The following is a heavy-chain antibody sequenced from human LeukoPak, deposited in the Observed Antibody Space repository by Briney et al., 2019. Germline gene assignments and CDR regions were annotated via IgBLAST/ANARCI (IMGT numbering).Heavy chain of an antibody. D-gene: IGHD2-2*01. CDR3: ARGGAVEDIVVVPADYNWFDP. J-gene: IGHJ5*02. Sequence: GASVKVSCKASGGTFSSYAISWVRQAPGQGLEWMGGIIPIFDTANYAQKFQGRVTITADESTSTAYMELSSLRSEDTAVYYCARGGAVEDIVVVPADYNWFDPWGQGTLVTVSS. V-gene: IGHV1-69*13. CDR1: GGTFSSYA. CDR2: IIPIFDTA.